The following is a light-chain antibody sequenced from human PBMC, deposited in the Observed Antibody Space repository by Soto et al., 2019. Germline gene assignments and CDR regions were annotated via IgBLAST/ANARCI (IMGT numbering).Light chain of an antibody. Sequence: DIPMTQSPSTLSASVGDRVVMNCRASQSISNWLAWYQQRPGKAPKLLIYEASTLETGVPPRFSGSASGTEFTLTISSLQPDDYATYYCQQYNGTFGQGTKVEI. CDR3: QQYNGT. CDR1: QSISNW. V-gene: IGKV1-5*03. J-gene: IGKJ1*01. CDR2: EAS.